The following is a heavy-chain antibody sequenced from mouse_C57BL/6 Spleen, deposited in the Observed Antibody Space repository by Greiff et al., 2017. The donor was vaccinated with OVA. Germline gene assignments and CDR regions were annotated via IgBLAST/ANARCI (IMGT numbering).Heavy chain of an antibody. J-gene: IGHJ2*01. V-gene: IGHV5-6*01. CDR3: ARHEITTVVATRCYFDY. CDR1: GFTFSSYG. D-gene: IGHD1-1*01. Sequence: EVKLVESGGDLVKPGGSLKLSCAASGFTFSSYGMSWVRQTPDKRLEWVATISSGGSYTYYPDSVKGRFTISRDNAKNTLYLQMSSLKSEDTAMYYCARHEITTVVATRCYFDYWGQGTTLTVSS. CDR2: ISSGGSYT.